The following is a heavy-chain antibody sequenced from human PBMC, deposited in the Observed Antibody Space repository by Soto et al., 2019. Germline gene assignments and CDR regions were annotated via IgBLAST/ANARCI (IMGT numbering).Heavy chain of an antibody. V-gene: IGHV4-59*01. Sequence: SETLSLTCTVSGGSISSYFYIWVRQPPGKGLDWFGSVYYTGTTDYNPSLKSRVTISVDTSKTQFSLNLRSVTAADTAVYYCARDLAAVSRAFDYCGRGTLVTVSS. D-gene: IGHD6-13*01. CDR2: VYYTGTT. CDR3: ARDLAAVSRAFDY. CDR1: GGSISSYF. J-gene: IGHJ4*02.